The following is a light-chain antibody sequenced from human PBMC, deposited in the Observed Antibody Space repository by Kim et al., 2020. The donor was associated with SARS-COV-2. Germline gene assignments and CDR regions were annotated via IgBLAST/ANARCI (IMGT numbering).Light chain of an antibody. CDR2: RAT. J-gene: IGKJ2*01. CDR3: HQYGGSPYT. CDR1: QSVGSNY. V-gene: IGKV3-20*01. Sequence: LSPGERAPLSCRASQSVGSNYLAWYQQKPGQAPRLLIYRATARATGIPDKFSGSGSGTDFTLTITRLEPEDFAMYYCHQYGGSPYTFGQGTKLEI.